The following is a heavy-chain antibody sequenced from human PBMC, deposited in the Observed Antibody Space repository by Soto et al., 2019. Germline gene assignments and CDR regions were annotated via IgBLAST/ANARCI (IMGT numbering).Heavy chain of an antibody. V-gene: IGHV3-21*01. CDR3: ARDKVEGYPHYGFDV. CDR2: ISSSTANI. D-gene: IGHD5-18*01. CDR1: GFTFYTYS. Sequence: VGSLRLSCAASGFTFYTYSMNWVCQAPGKGLEWVSSISSSTANIYYADSVKGRFTIYRDNTKNSLYLQMSSLRADDTAVYYCARDKVEGYPHYGFDVWGPGTTVTVSS. J-gene: IGHJ6*02.